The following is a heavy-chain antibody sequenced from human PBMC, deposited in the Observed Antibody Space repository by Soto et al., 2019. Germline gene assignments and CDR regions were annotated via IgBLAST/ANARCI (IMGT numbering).Heavy chain of an antibody. CDR2: IYYSGST. V-gene: IGHV4-39*01. J-gene: IGHJ4*02. D-gene: IGHD6-19*01. CDR3: ARQDSSGWYGHLDY. CDR1: VGSISISSYY. Sequence: PSETLSVACTFSVGSISISSYYWGWIRQPPGKGLEWIGSIYYSGSTYYNPSLKSRVTISVDTSKNQFSLKLSSVTAADTAVYYCARQDSSGWYGHLDYWGQGTLVTVSS.